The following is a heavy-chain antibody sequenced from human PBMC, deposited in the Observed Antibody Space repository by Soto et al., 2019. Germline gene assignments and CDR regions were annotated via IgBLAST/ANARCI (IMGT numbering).Heavy chain of an antibody. CDR1: GYSFTSYW. CDR3: ARHAPYDSSGDNYYYYGMDV. CDR2: IDPSDSYT. D-gene: IGHD3-22*01. J-gene: IGHJ6*04. Sequence: PGESLKISCKGSGYSFTSYWISWVRQMPGKGLEWMGRIDPSDSYTNYSPSFQGHVTISADKSISTAYLQWSSLKASDTAMYYCARHAPYDSSGDNYYYYGMDVWGKGTTVTVS. V-gene: IGHV5-10-1*01.